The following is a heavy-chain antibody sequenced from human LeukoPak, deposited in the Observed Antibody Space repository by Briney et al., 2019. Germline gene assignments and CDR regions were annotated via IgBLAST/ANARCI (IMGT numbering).Heavy chain of an antibody. J-gene: IGHJ4*02. D-gene: IGHD5-18*01. CDR3: ARRGEAMDPFDY. Sequence: GESLKISCKDSGYSFTSYWIGWVRQISGKGLEWMGIIYPGDSDTRYSPSFQGQVTISADKSINSAYLQWSSLKASDTAIYYCARRGEAMDPFDYWGQGTLVTVSS. CDR2: IYPGDSDT. V-gene: IGHV5-51*01. CDR1: GYSFTSYW.